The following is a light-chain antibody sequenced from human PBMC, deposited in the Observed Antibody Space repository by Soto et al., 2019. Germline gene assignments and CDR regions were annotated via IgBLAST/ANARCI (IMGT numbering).Light chain of an antibody. CDR1: SSDVGGYNY. CDR3: SSYAGSNNPDYV. V-gene: IGLV2-8*01. J-gene: IGLJ1*01. CDR2: GVN. Sequence: QSALTQPPSASGSPGQSVTISCTGTSSDVGGYNYVSWYQQHPGKAPKLMIYGVNKRPSGVPDRFSGSKSGNTASLTVSGLQAEDEDDYYCSSYAGSNNPDYVFGTGTKLTVL.